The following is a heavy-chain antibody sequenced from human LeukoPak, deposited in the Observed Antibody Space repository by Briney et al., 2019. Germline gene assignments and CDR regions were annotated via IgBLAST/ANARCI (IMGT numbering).Heavy chain of an antibody. CDR3: ATQNSGTLSYYLDL. V-gene: IGHV3-30*02. D-gene: IGHD1-26*01. CDR2: IRYDGSNK. CDR1: GFTFSTYG. Sequence: GGSLRLSCATSGFTFSTYGMHWVRQAPGKGLEWVTFIRYDGSNKYYADSVKGRFTISRDNSKNTLYLQMNSLRAEDTAVYYCATQNSGTLSYYLDLWGQGTLVTVSS. J-gene: IGHJ4*02.